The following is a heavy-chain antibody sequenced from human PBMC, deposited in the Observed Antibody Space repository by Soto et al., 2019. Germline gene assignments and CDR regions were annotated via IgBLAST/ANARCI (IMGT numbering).Heavy chain of an antibody. Sequence: GWSLRLSCVASGFSFSYNAMSWVRQAPGKGLQWVSTISGSGDKTYYADSVKGRFTISSDRSKNTLYLQMDSLRADDTAVYYCVRLPGGSAPRPDYWGQGTMVTASS. D-gene: IGHD6-6*01. J-gene: IGHJ4*02. V-gene: IGHV3-23*01. CDR2: ISGSGDKT. CDR1: GFSFSYNA. CDR3: VRLPGGSAPRPDY.